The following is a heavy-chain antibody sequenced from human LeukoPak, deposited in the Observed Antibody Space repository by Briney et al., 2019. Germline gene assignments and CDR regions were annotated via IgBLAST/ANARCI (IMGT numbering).Heavy chain of an antibody. V-gene: IGHV1-18*01. Sequence: ASVKVSCKASGYTFTSYGISWVRQAPGQGLEWMGWISAYNGNTKYAQKIQGRVTMTTDTSTSTAYMELRSLRSDDTAVYYCARDHYDTSREFDPWGQGTLVTVSS. J-gene: IGHJ5*02. CDR3: ARDHYDTSREFDP. D-gene: IGHD3-22*01. CDR1: GYTFTSYG. CDR2: ISAYNGNT.